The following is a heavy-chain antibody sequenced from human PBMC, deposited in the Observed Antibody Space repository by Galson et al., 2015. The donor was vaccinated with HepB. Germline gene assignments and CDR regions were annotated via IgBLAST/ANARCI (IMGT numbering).Heavy chain of an antibody. V-gene: IGHV3-73*01. J-gene: IGHJ4*02. CDR3: TYDYDYVWGGYRYTPSFDY. CDR2: IRSKANSYAT. D-gene: IGHD3-16*02. CDR1: GFTFSGSA. Sequence: SLRLSCAASGFTFSGSAMHWVRQASGKGLEWVGRIRSKANSYATAYAASVRGRFTISRDDSKNTAYLQMNSLKTEDTAVYYCTYDYDYVWGGYRYTPSFDYWGQGTLVTVSS.